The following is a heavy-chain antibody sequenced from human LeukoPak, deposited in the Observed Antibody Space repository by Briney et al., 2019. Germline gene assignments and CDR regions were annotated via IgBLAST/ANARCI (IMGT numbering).Heavy chain of an antibody. V-gene: IGHV7-4-1*02. Sequence: GASVKVSCKAFGYTFSSHAMNWVRQAPGQGLELMGWINTNTGIPTYAQGFAGRFVFSLDTSVNTAYLQITSLKAEDTAVYYCARDLVSAGFDIWGQGTMVTVSS. CDR1: GYTFSSHA. J-gene: IGHJ3*02. D-gene: IGHD6-6*01. CDR2: INTNTGIP. CDR3: ARDLVSAGFDI.